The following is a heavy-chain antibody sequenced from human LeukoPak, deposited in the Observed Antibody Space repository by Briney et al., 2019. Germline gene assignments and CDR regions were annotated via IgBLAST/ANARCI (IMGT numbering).Heavy chain of an antibody. V-gene: IGHV3-30*03. D-gene: IGHD6-13*01. CDR2: ISYDGSNK. CDR3: ARSIVPDGTSPFDY. Sequence: GGSLRLSCAASGFTFSSYGMHWVRQAPGKGLEWVAVISYDGSNKYYADSVKGRFTISRDNSKNSLYLQMNSLRAEDTAVYYCARSIVPDGTSPFDYWGQGTLVTVSS. J-gene: IGHJ4*02. CDR1: GFTFSSYG.